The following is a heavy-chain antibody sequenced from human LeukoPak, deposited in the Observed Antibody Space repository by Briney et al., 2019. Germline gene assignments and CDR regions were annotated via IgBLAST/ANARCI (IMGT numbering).Heavy chain of an antibody. Sequence: GGSLRLSCAVSGFTFSSYWMHWVRQAPGKGLVWVSRINSDGGSTSYADSVKGRFTISRDNAKNTLYLQMNSLRAEDTAVYYCARRIQGVAPYYFDYWGQGTLVTVSS. CDR3: ARRIQGVAPYYFDY. D-gene: IGHD2-15*01. CDR2: INSDGGST. V-gene: IGHV3-74*01. J-gene: IGHJ4*02. CDR1: GFTFSSYW.